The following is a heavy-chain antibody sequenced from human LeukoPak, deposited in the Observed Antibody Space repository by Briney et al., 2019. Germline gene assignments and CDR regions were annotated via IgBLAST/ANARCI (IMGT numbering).Heavy chain of an antibody. CDR3: ARALGWELLPLYYYYGMDV. CDR2: ISSSSSYI. J-gene: IGHJ6*02. CDR1: GFTFSSYS. Sequence: GGSLRLSSAASGFTFSSYSMNWVRQAPGKGLEWVSSISSSSSYIYYADSVKGRFTISRDNAKNSLYLQMNSLRAEDTAVYYCARALGWELLPLYYYYGMDVWGQGTTVTVSS. V-gene: IGHV3-21*01. D-gene: IGHD1-26*01.